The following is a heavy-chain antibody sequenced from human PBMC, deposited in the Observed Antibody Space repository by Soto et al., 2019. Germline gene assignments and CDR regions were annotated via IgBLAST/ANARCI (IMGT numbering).Heavy chain of an antibody. CDR3: AKDERIVVVPAAMFDY. CDR1: GFTFSSYA. D-gene: IGHD2-2*01. V-gene: IGHV3-23*01. CDR2: ISGSGGST. Sequence: GGSLRLSCAASGFTFSSYAMSWVRQAPGKGLEWVSAISGSGGSTYYADSVKGRFTISRDNSKNTLYLQMNSLRAEDTAVYYCAKDERIVVVPAAMFDYWGQGTLVTVSS. J-gene: IGHJ4*02.